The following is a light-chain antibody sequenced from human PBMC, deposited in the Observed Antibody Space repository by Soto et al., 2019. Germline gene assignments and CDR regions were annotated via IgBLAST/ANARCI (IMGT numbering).Light chain of an antibody. CDR2: SNA. V-gene: IGLV1-47*02. CDR3: AAWDDRLSGWV. Sequence: QSVLTQPPSASGTPGQRVTISCSGSSSNIGTNFVYWYQQLPGTAPKLLIFSNAQRPSGGPDRFSGSRSGTSASLAISGLRSEDEADYYCAAWDDRLSGWVFGGGTKLTVL. CDR1: SSNIGTNF. J-gene: IGLJ3*02.